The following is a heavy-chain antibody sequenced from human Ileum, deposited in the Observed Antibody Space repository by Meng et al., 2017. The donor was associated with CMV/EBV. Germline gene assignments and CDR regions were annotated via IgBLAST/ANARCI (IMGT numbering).Heavy chain of an antibody. CDR3: ARGDDFWSGTMIDY. J-gene: IGHJ4*02. CDR2: INPNSGGT. V-gene: IGHV1-2*02. D-gene: IGHD3-3*01. Sequence: ASGYTFTGYYMLWVRQAPGQGLEWMGWINPNSGGTNYAQKFQGRVTMTRDTSISTAYMELSRLRSDDTAVYYCARGDDFWSGTMIDYWGQGTLVTVSS. CDR1: GYTFTGYY.